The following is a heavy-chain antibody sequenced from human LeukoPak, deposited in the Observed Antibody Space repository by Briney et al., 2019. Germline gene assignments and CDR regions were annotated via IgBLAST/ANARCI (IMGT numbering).Heavy chain of an antibody. CDR2: IYYSGST. CDR3: ARDREDWFDP. V-gene: IGHV4-59*01. J-gene: IGHJ5*02. Sequence: PSETLSLTCTVSGGSISSYYWSWIRQPPGKGLEWLGYIYYSGSTNYNPSLKSRVTISVDTSKNQFSLKLSSVTAADTAVYYCARDREDWFDPWGQGTLVTVSS. CDR1: GGSISSYY.